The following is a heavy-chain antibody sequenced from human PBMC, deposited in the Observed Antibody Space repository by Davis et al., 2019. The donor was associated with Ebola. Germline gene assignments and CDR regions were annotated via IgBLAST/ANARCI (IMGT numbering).Heavy chain of an antibody. CDR3: ARLAVAATGGVGSFDI. D-gene: IGHD6-19*01. V-gene: IGHV1-2*02. CDR2: TNTNSGDT. Sequence: AASVKVSCKASGYTFTGYYMHWVRQAPGQGLEWMGRTNTNSGDTIYTQKFQGRVTMTRDTSTSTAYMELSRLRSDDTAVYYCARLAVAATGGVGSFDIWGQGTMVTVSS. J-gene: IGHJ3*02. CDR1: GYTFTGYY.